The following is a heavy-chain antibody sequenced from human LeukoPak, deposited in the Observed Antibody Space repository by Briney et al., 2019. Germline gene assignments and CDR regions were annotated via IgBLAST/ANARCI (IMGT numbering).Heavy chain of an antibody. Sequence: PGGSLRLSCAASGFTFSSYGMHWVRQAPGKGLEWVAVISYDGSNKYYADSVKGRFTISRDNSKNTLYLQMNSLRAEDTAVYYCAKDSLRWLVPGWFDPWGQGTLVTVSS. CDR3: AKDSLRWLVPGWFDP. V-gene: IGHV3-30*18. D-gene: IGHD6-19*01. CDR2: ISYDGSNK. CDR1: GFTFSSYG. J-gene: IGHJ5*02.